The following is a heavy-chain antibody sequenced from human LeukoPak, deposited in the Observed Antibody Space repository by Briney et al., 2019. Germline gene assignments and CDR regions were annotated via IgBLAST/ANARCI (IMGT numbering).Heavy chain of an antibody. J-gene: IGHJ1*01. CDR3: AKAIVVVPAASRSLYFQH. CDR1: GFTFSSYA. Sequence: GGSLRLSCAASGFTFSSYAMSWVRQAPGKGLERVSAISGSGGSTYYADSVKGRFTISRDNSKNTLYLQMNSLRAEDTAVYYCAKAIVVVPAASRSLYFQHWGQGTLVTVS. V-gene: IGHV3-23*01. D-gene: IGHD2-2*01. CDR2: ISGSGGST.